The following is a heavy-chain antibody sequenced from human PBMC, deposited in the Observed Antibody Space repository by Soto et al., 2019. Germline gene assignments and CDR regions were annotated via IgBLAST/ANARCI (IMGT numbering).Heavy chain of an antibody. CDR3: ARDLSYYDSSGYYEGYYYYGMDV. CDR1: GFTFSSYS. Sequence: EVQLVESGGGLVKPGGSLRLSCAASGFTFSSYSMNWVRQAPGKGLEWVSSISSSRSYIYYADSLKGPFTIPRDNAKNSLYLQMNSLRAEDTAVYYCARDLSYYDSSGYYEGYYYYGMDVWGQGTTVTVSS. D-gene: IGHD3-22*01. J-gene: IGHJ6*02. V-gene: IGHV3-21*04. CDR2: ISSSRSYI.